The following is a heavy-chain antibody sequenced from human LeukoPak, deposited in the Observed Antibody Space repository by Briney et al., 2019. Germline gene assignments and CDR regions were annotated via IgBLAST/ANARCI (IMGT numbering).Heavy chain of an antibody. CDR1: GYTFTSYG. V-gene: IGHV1-18*01. CDR2: ISAYNGNT. J-gene: IGHJ3*02. CDR3: AGQPGVRPPGRDAFYI. Sequence: GASVKVSCRASGYTFTSYGISWVRQAPGQGLEGMGWISAYNGNTNYAQKLQGRVTVTTDTSTSIAYMELRSLGSDDTAVYYCAGQPGVRPPGRDAFYIWGQGTMVTVSS.